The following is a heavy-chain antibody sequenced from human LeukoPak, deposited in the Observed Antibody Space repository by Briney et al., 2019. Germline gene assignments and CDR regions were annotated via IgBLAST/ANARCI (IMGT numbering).Heavy chain of an antibody. CDR3: ARDWGRTVTSTNPNDY. J-gene: IGHJ4*02. V-gene: IGHV4-39*07. D-gene: IGHD4-17*01. CDR1: GGSISSSSYY. CDR2: IYYSGST. Sequence: PSETLSLTCTVSGGSISSSSYYWGWIRQPPGKGLEWIGSIYYSGSTYYNPSLKSRVTISVDTSKNQFSLKLSSVTAADTAVYYCARDWGRTVTSTNPNDYWGQGTLVTVSS.